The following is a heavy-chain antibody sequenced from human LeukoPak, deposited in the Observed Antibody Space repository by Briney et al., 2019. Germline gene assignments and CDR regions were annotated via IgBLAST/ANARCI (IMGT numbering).Heavy chain of an antibody. D-gene: IGHD3-9*01. CDR2: FDPEDGET. Sequence: VASVKVSCTVSGYTLTELSIHWVRQAPGKGLEWMGDFDPEDGETIYAQKFQGRVTMTEDTSTDTAYMELSSLRSEDTAVYYCATIHYDILTGYSYCFDYWGQGTLVTVSS. CDR3: ATIHYDILTGYSYCFDY. V-gene: IGHV1-24*01. CDR1: GYTLTELS. J-gene: IGHJ4*02.